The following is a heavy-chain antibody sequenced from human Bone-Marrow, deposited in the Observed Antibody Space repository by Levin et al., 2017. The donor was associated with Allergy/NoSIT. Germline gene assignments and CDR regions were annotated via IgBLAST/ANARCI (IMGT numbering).Heavy chain of an antibody. CDR2: IWHSGAA. CDR1: GGSISGGYS. D-gene: IGHD1-26*01. CDR3: ARDASGGSAKVRY. V-gene: IGHV4-30-2*01. J-gene: IGHJ4*02. Sequence: SETLSLTCTVSGGSISGGYSWSWVRQPPGKGLEWMGYIWHSGAAYYNPSLQGRATMSADTSKNQSSLNLPSVTAADTAVSSCARDASGGSAKVRYWRQGTLVTVSS.